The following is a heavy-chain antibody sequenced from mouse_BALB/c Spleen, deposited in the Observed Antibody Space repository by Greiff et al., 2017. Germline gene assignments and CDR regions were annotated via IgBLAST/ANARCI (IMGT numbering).Heavy chain of an antibody. CDR2: ISYSGST. D-gene: IGHD2-14*01. CDR3: ARDRIYGYTVAY. J-gene: IGHJ3*01. CDR1: GYSITSDYA. Sequence: EVKLMESGPGLVKPSQSLSLTCTVTGYSITSDYAWNWIRQFPGNKLEWMGYISYSGSTSYNPSLKSRISITRDTSKNQFFLQLNSVTTEDTATYYCARDRIYGYTVAYWGQGTLVTVSA. V-gene: IGHV3-2*02.